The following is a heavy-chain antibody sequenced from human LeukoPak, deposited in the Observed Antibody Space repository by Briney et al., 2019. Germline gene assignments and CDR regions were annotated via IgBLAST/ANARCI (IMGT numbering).Heavy chain of an antibody. CDR3: ARDGTVTHFIDY. CDR1: GYSISSGYY. V-gene: IGHV4-38-2*01. J-gene: IGHJ4*02. Sequence: SETLSLTCAVSGYSISSGYYWGWIRQPPGKGLEWIGSIYHSGSTYYNPSLKSRVTISVDTSKNQFSLKLSSVTAADTPVYYCARDGTVTHFIDYWGQGTLVTVSS. D-gene: IGHD4-11*01. CDR2: IYHSGST.